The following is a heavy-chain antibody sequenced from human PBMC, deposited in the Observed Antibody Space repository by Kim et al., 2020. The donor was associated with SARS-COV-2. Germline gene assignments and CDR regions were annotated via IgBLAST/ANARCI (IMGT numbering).Heavy chain of an antibody. Sequence: SETLSLTCTVSGGSISSGGYYWSWIRQHPGKGLEWIGYIYYSGSTYYNPSLKSRVTISVDTSKNQFSLKLSSVTAADTAVYYCARVRANPYYFDYWGQGTLVTVSS. J-gene: IGHJ4*02. CDR1: GGSISSGGYY. V-gene: IGHV4-31*03. CDR2: IYYSGST. CDR3: ARVRANPYYFDY.